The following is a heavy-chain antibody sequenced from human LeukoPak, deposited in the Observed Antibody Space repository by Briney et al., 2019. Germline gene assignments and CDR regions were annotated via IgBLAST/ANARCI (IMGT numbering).Heavy chain of an antibody. CDR1: GFTFSSYG. D-gene: IGHD5-18*01. CDR3: AKGIQVWPRGIDY. Sequence: GGSLRLSCAASGFTFSSYGMSWVRQAPGKGLEWVSAISGSGGSTYYADSVKGRFTISRDNSKNTLYLQMNSLRAEDTTVYYCAKGIQVWPRGIDYWGQGTLVTVSS. V-gene: IGHV3-23*01. J-gene: IGHJ4*02. CDR2: ISGSGGST.